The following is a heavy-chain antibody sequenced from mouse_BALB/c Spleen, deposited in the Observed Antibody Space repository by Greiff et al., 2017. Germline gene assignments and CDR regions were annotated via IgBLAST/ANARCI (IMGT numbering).Heavy chain of an antibody. CDR2: INPYNDGT. CDR3: ARETGTGVGVRYFDY. V-gene: IGHV1-14*01. CDR1: GYTFTSYV. J-gene: IGHJ2*01. Sequence: EVQLQQSGPELVKPGASVKMSCKASGYTFTSYVMHWVKQKPGQGLEWIGYINPYNDGTKYNEKFKGKATLTSDKSSSTAYMELSSLTSEDSAVYYCARETGTGVGVRYFDYWGQGTTLTVSS. D-gene: IGHD4-1*01.